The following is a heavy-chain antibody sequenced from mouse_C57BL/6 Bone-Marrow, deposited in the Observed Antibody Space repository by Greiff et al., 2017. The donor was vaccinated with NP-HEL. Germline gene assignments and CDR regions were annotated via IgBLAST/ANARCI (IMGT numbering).Heavy chain of an antibody. CDR2: IHPNSGST. Sequence: QVQLQQPGAELVKPGASVKLSCKASGYTFTSYWMHWVKQRPGQGLEWIGMIHPNSGSTNYNEKFKSKATLTVDKSSSTAYMQLSSLTSEDSAVYYCARARGWFYFDYWGQGTTLTVSS. CDR1: GYTFTSYW. CDR3: ARARGWFYFDY. J-gene: IGHJ2*01. V-gene: IGHV1-64*01. D-gene: IGHD1-1*02.